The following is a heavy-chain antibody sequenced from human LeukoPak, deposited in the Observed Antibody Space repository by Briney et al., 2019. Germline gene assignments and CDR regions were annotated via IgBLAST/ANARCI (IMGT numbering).Heavy chain of an antibody. CDR3: ARGRQLASHAFDI. CDR2: ISSSSSYL. D-gene: IGHD6-6*01. CDR1: GFTFSSYS. V-gene: IGHV3-21*01. Sequence: GGSLRLSCAASGFTFSSYSMNWVRQAPGKGLEWVSSISSSSSYLYYADSVKGRFTISRDNDKNSLYLQMNSLRAEDTAVYYCARGRQLASHAFDIWGQGTMVTVSS. J-gene: IGHJ3*02.